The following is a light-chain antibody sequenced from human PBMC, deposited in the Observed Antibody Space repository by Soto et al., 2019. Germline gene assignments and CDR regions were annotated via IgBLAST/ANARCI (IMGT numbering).Light chain of an antibody. Sequence: EIVMTQSPATLSVSPGERASLSCRASQSVGSNLAWYQQTAGQAPRLLIYGASTRATGIPARFSSSGSGTEFTLTISSLQSEDVAVYSCKQYSNWPYTFGQGTKLEIK. J-gene: IGKJ2*01. V-gene: IGKV3-15*01. CDR1: QSVGSN. CDR2: GAS. CDR3: KQYSNWPYT.